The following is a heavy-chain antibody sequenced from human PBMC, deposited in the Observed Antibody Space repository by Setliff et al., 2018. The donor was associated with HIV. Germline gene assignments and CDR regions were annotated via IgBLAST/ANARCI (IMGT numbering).Heavy chain of an antibody. D-gene: IGHD3-10*01. Sequence: RASVKVSCKASGYTFIGHYLHWVRQAPGQGLEWLGWVNPNSGDAIYAQNFQGRVTMTRDTSINAAYMELRGLRSDDTAVYYCARNFGLSPSGKYYYYYGMDIWGQGTTVTVSS. CDR2: VNPNSGDA. CDR1: GYTFIGHY. J-gene: IGHJ6*02. V-gene: IGHV1-2*02. CDR3: ARNFGLSPSGKYYYYYGMDI.